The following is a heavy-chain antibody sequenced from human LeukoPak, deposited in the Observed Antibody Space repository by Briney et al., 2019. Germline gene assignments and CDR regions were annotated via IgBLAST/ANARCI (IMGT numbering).Heavy chain of an antibody. CDR2: IYHGGST. Sequence: PSETLSLTCTVSGYSISSGYYWGWIRQSPGKGLEWIGSIYHGGSTYYNPSLRSRVIVSVDTSKNHFSLKMSSVTAADTAVYYCARVSALRRDFDYWGQGTLVTVSS. CDR1: GYSISSGYY. V-gene: IGHV4-38-2*02. J-gene: IGHJ4*02. CDR3: ARVSALRRDFDY.